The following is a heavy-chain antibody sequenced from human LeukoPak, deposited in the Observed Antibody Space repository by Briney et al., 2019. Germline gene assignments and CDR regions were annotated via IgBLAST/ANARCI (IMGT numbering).Heavy chain of an antibody. CDR2: IKSNTDGGTT. D-gene: IGHD2/OR15-2a*01. CDR1: GFPFTSAS. CDR3: TIDVFYGTKDF. J-gene: IGHJ4*02. V-gene: IGHV3-15*01. Sequence: PGGSLRLSCAASGFPFTSASMTWVRQAPGKGLEWVGRIKSNTDGGTTDYAAPVKGRFTISRDDSKNTLYLQMDSLKTEDTAVYYCTIDVFYGTKDFWGQGTLVTVSS.